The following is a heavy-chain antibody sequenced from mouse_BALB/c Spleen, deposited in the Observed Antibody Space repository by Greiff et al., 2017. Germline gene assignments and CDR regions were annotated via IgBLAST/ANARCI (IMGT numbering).Heavy chain of an antibody. V-gene: IGHV1-54*01. Sequence: VQLQQSGAELVRPGTSVKVSCKASGYAFTNYLIEWVKQRPGQGLEWIGVINPGSGGTNYNEKFKGKATLTDKSSSTAYMQLSSLTSDDSAVYFCARLNYYGSSPFDYWGQGTTLTVSS. CDR3: ARLNYYGSSPFDY. CDR2: INPGSGGT. J-gene: IGHJ2*01. CDR1: GYAFTNYL. D-gene: IGHD1-1*01.